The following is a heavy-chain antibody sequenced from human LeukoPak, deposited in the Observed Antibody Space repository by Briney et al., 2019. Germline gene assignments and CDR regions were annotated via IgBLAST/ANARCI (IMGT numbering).Heavy chain of an antibody. CDR2: ISSSGSTI. V-gene: IGHV3-11*01. J-gene: IGHJ4*02. CDR1: GFTFSDYY. Sequence: GGSLRLSCAASGFTFSDYYMSWIRQAPGKGLEWVSYISSSGSTIYYADSVKGRFTISRDNAKNSLYLQMNSLRAEDTAVYYCASDTITLRHFDYWGQGTLVTVSS. CDR3: ASDTITLRHFDY.